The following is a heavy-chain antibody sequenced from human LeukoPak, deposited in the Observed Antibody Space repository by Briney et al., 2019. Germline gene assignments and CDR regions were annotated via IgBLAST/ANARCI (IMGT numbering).Heavy chain of an antibody. V-gene: IGHV3-21*01. CDR3: ARPEINDYGDFHY. CDR1: GFSFIRYI. CDR2: LSGSSSTYK. D-gene: IGHD4-17*01. J-gene: IGHJ4*02. Sequence: GGSLRLSRAPSGFSFIRYILNWVRQAPGKGLESVSSLSGSSSTYKYDADSVKCRFTISRDNTKNSLDLHMNSPRAEDTAVYYCARPEINDYGDFHYWGQGTLVTVSS.